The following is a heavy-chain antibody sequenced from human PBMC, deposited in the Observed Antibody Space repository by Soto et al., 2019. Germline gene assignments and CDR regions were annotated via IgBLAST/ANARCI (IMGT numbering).Heavy chain of an antibody. J-gene: IGHJ6*02. CDR1: GGTFSSYA. Sequence: SVKVSCKASGGTFSSYAISWVRQAPGQGLEWMGGIIPIFGTANYAQKFRGRVTITADESTSTAYMELSSLRSEDTAVYYCASSTLITFGGVIGPGYGMDVWGQGTTVTVSS. D-gene: IGHD3-16*02. V-gene: IGHV1-69*13. CDR2: IIPIFGTA. CDR3: ASSTLITFGGVIGPGYGMDV.